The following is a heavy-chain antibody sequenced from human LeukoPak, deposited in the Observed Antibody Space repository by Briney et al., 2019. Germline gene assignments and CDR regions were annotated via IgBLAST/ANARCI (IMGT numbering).Heavy chain of an antibody. Sequence: PSETLSLTCTVSGGSISSSNYYWGWIRQPPGKGLEWIGSIYFGGSTYYNPSLKSRVTIYADTSKNQFSLKLTSVTAADTAVYYCGHSGSYYHFDYWGQGTLVSVSS. V-gene: IGHV4-39*01. D-gene: IGHD1-26*01. CDR1: GGSISSSNYY. J-gene: IGHJ4*02. CDR3: GHSGSYYHFDY. CDR2: IYFGGST.